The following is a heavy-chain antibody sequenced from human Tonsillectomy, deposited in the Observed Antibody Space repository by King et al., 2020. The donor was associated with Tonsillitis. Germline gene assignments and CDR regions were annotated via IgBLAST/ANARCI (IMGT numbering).Heavy chain of an antibody. CDR1: GFTVSSNY. Sequence: DVQLVESGGGLIQPGGSLRLSCAASGFTVSSNYLTWVRQPPGKGLEWVSVIYSGGTTYYANSVKGRFTISRDISKNTLYLQMNSLRAEDTAVYYCARGGGEYCSSTRCYPDCWGQGTLVTVSS. V-gene: IGHV3-53*01. CDR3: ARGGGEYCSSTRCYPDC. D-gene: IGHD2-2*01. CDR2: IYSGGTT. J-gene: IGHJ4*02.